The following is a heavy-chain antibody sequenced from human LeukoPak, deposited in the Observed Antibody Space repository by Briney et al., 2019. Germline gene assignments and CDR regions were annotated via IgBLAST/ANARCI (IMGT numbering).Heavy chain of an antibody. J-gene: IGHJ5*02. CDR3: ARGFHSIVATYFWFDP. V-gene: IGHV3-30*01. D-gene: IGHD5-12*01. CDR2: ISYDGSNK. Sequence: GRSLRLSCAASGFTFSSYAMHWVRQAPGKGLEWVAVISYDGSNKYYADSVKGRFTISRDNSKNTLYLQMNSLRAEDTAVYYCARGFHSIVATYFWFDPWGQGTLVTVSS. CDR1: GFTFSSYA.